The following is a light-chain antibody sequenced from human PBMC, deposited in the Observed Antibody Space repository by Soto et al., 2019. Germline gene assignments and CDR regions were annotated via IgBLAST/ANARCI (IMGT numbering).Light chain of an antibody. CDR1: QSVSSGY. Sequence: EIVLTQSPGTLSLSPGERATLSCRASQSVSSGYLAWYQQKPGQAPRLLIYGAYSRAAGIPDRFSGSGSGTDFTLSISRLEPEDFAVYWCQHYGNSPTFGQGTRVQIK. V-gene: IGKV3-20*01. CDR2: GAY. J-gene: IGKJ1*01. CDR3: QHYGNSPT.